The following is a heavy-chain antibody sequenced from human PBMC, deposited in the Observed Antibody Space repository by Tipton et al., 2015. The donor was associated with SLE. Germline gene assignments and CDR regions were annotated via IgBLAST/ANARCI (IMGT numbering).Heavy chain of an antibody. CDR1: GGILSNFA. CDR3: ANGVNYYANSRFDF. Sequence: QLVQSGPEVKKLGSSVKVSCKASGGILSNFAINWARQAPGQGLEWMGRINPNKGGTNYAQKFQGRVTMTRDTSISTAYMELSSLASDDTAVYYCANGVNYYANSRFDFWGQGTLVTVSP. D-gene: IGHD3-10*01. V-gene: IGHV1-2*06. CDR2: INPNKGGT. J-gene: IGHJ4*02.